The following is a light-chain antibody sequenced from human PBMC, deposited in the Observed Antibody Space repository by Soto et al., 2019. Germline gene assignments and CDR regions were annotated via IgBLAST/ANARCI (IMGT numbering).Light chain of an antibody. J-gene: IGKJ1*01. Sequence: ETVMTQSPVTLAASLGDRVTLSCGASQSVSTNLAWYQQKPGQAPRLLISGASTRATGIPARFIGSGSGTDFTLTISRLQSEDFAVYHCQQYNGWTLTFGQGTKVEIK. CDR2: GAS. CDR3: QQYNGWTLT. V-gene: IGKV3D-15*01. CDR1: QSVSTN.